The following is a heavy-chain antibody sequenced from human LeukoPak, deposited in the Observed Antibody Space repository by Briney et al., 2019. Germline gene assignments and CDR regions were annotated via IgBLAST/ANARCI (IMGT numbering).Heavy chain of an antibody. J-gene: IGHJ4*02. CDR1: GFTFSGSA. CDR3: ARDTATLDYDILTGYFLAQGGYFDY. Sequence: PGGSLRLSCAASGFTFSGSAMHWVRQASGKGLEWVGRIRSKANSYATAYAASVKGRFTISRDDSKNTAYLQMNSLKTEDTAVYYCARDTATLDYDILTGYFLAQGGYFDYWGQGTLVTVSS. CDR2: IRSKANSYAT. V-gene: IGHV3-73*01. D-gene: IGHD3-9*01.